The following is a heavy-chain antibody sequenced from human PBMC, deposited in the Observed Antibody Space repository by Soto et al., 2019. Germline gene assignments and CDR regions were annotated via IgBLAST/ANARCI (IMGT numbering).Heavy chain of an antibody. CDR3: ARVIAARGDCFDY. D-gene: IGHD6-6*01. V-gene: IGHV4-31*03. J-gene: IGHJ4*02. CDR1: GGSISSGGYY. CDR2: IYYSGST. Sequence: SETLSLTCTVSGGSISSGGYYWSWIRQHPGKGLEWIGYIYYSGSTYYNPSLKSRVTISVDTSKNQFSLKLSSVTAADTAVYYCARVIAARGDCFDYWGQGTLVTVSS.